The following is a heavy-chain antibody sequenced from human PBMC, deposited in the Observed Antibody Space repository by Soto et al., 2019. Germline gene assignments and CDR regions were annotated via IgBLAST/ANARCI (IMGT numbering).Heavy chain of an antibody. J-gene: IGHJ4*02. V-gene: IGHV3-48*03. CDR3: ARDRGRAVAVIDY. Sequence: EVQLVESGGGLVQPGGSLRLSCAASGFTFSSYEMNWVRQAPGKGLEWVSYISSSGSTIYYADSVKGRFTISRDNAKNSLYLKMNSLRAEDTAVYYCARDRGRAVAVIDYWGQGTLVTVSS. CDR1: GFTFSSYE. D-gene: IGHD6-19*01. CDR2: ISSSGSTI.